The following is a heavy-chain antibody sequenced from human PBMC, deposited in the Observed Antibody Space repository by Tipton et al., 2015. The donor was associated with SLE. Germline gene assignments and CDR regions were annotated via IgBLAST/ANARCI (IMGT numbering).Heavy chain of an antibody. D-gene: IGHD2/OR15-2a*01. CDR1: GGSISDYY. J-gene: IGHJ4*02. CDR3: ARPFKNY. Sequence: TLSLTCTVSGGSISDYYWSWIRQSPGKGLEWIGEINPGGSGNYNPSLKSRVSKSADTSKNQLFLEMTSVTAADTAIYYCARPFKNYWGQGTLVTVSS. CDR2: INPGGSG. V-gene: IGHV4-34*01.